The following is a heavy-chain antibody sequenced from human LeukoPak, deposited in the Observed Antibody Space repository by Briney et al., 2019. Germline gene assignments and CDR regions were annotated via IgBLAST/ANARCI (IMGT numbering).Heavy chain of an antibody. V-gene: IGHV4-59*01. Sequence: SETLSLTCTVSGGSISSYNWSWIRQSPGKVLEWIGYIYYSGSTNYNPSLKSRVTISVDTSKNQFSLKLSSVTAADTAVYYCARGGWHYLDHWGQGTLVTVSS. CDR1: GGSISSYN. J-gene: IGHJ4*02. CDR2: IYYSGST. CDR3: ARGGWHYLDH. D-gene: IGHD6-19*01.